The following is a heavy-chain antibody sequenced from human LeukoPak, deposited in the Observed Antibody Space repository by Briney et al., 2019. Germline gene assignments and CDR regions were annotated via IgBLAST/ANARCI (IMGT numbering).Heavy chain of an antibody. CDR3: ARDSGYSSRSFDY. CDR2: FWYDGINE. J-gene: IGHJ4*02. V-gene: IGHV3-33*01. CDR1: GFTFDSYD. Sequence: PGGSLRLFCSTSGFTFDSYDMHWLGQSPRKGRQGVAVFWYDGINENYADSVKGRFSISRDNSKNMVYLQMTSLRAEDTAVYFCARDSGYSSRSFDYWGLGTLVTVSS. D-gene: IGHD3-22*01.